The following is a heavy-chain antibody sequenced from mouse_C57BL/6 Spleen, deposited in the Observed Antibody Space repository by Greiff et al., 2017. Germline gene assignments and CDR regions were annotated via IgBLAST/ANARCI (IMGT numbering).Heavy chain of an antibody. V-gene: IGHV2-2*01. D-gene: IGHD2-2*01. CDR2: IWSGGST. CDR3: AKEGDGYDEDYAMDY. CDR1: GFSLTSYG. Sequence: VQLQESGPGLVQPSQSLSITCTVSGFSLTSYGVHWVRQSPGKGLEWLGVIWSGGSTDYNAAFISRLSISKDNSKSQVFLKMNSLQADDTAIYYCAKEGDGYDEDYAMDYWGQGTSVTVSS. J-gene: IGHJ4*01.